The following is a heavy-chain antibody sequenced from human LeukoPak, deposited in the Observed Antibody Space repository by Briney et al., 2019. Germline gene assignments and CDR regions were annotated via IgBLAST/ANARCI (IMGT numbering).Heavy chain of an antibody. CDR3: AKGGGGSGWDDAFDI. D-gene: IGHD6-19*01. CDR1: GFTFSSYG. Sequence: PGRSLRLSCAASGFTFSSYGMHWVRQALGEGLEWVAVISYAGGNKYYADSVKGRFTISRDNSKITLYLQMSSLRAEDTGLYYSAKGGGGSGWDDAFDIWGQGTMVTVSS. CDR2: ISYAGGNK. V-gene: IGHV3-30*18. J-gene: IGHJ3*02.